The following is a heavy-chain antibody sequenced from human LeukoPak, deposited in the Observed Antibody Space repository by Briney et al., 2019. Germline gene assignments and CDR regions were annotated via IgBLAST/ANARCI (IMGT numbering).Heavy chain of an antibody. J-gene: IGHJ5*02. CDR2: INHSGST. CDR1: GVSFSGYY. D-gene: IGHD6-13*01. Sequence: SETLSLTCAVYGVSFSGYYWSWIRQPPGKGLEWIGEINHSGSTNYNPSLKSRVTISVDTSKNQFSLKLSSVTAADTAVYYCARGRSSSWYDWFDPWGQGTLVTVSS. V-gene: IGHV4-34*01. CDR3: ARGRSSSWYDWFDP.